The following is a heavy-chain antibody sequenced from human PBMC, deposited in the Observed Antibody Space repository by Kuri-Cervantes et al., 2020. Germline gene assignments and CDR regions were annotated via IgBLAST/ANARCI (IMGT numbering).Heavy chain of an antibody. J-gene: IGHJ4*02. V-gene: IGHV3-49*03. CDR2: IRSKAYGGTT. Sequence: GESLKISCTASGFTFGDYAMSWFRQAPGKGLEWVGFIRSKAYGGTTEYAASVKGRFTISRDDSKSIAYLQMNSLKTEDTAVYYCTTPDCSGGSCYSARLDYWGQGTLVTVSS. CDR1: GFTFGDYA. CDR3: TTPDCSGGSCYSARLDY. D-gene: IGHD2-15*01.